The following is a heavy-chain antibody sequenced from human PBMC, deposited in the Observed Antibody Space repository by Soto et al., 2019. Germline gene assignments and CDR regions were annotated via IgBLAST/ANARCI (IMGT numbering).Heavy chain of an antibody. J-gene: IGHJ6*02. CDR2: IIPIFGTA. CDR3: ARVREGAYYYYYGMDV. D-gene: IGHD3-22*01. V-gene: IGHV1-69*13. CDR1: GGTFSSYA. Sequence: VASVKVSCKASGGTFSSYAISWVRQAPGQGLEWMGGIIPIFGTANYAQKFQGRVTITADESTSTAYMELSSLRSEDTAVYYCARVREGAYYYYYGMDVWGQGTTVTVSS.